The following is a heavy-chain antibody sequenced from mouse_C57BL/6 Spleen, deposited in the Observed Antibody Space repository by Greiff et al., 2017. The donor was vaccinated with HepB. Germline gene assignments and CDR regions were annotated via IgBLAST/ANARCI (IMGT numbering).Heavy chain of an antibody. CDR2: IRNKANGYTT. CDR1: GFTFTDYY. Sequence: EVQLVESGGGLVQPGGSLSLSCAASGFTFTDYYMSWVRQPPGKALEWLGFIRNKANGYTTEYSASVKGRFTISRDNSQSILYLQMNAMRADDSATYYCAGYRYFDYWGQGTTLTVSS. V-gene: IGHV7-3*01. J-gene: IGHJ2*01. CDR3: AGYRYFDY.